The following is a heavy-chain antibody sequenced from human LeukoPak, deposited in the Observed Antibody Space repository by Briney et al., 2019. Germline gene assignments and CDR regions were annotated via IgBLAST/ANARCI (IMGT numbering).Heavy chain of an antibody. J-gene: IGHJ3*02. CDR2: INSDGSST. CDR1: GFTFSSYW. D-gene: IGHD5-18*01. V-gene: IGHV3-74*01. Sequence: GGSLRLSCAASGFTFSSYWMHWVRQAPGKGLVWVSRINSDGSSTSYADSVKGRFTTSRDNAKNTLYLQMNSLRAEDTAVYYCARDHSGYSYASDAFDIWGQGTMVTVSS. CDR3: ARDHSGYSYASDAFDI.